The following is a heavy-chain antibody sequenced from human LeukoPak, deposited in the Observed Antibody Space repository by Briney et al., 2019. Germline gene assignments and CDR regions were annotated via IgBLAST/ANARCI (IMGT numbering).Heavy chain of an antibody. J-gene: IGHJ4*02. Sequence: GGSLRLSCAASGFTFSSYAMSWFRQAPGRGLEWVSAMSGSGGSTYYADSVKGRFAISRDNSKDTLYLQMNSLRAEDTAVYYCAKDTVRYYDSSGYLDYWGQGTLVTVSS. CDR2: MSGSGGST. CDR1: GFTFSSYA. V-gene: IGHV3-23*01. CDR3: AKDTVRYYDSSGYLDY. D-gene: IGHD3-22*01.